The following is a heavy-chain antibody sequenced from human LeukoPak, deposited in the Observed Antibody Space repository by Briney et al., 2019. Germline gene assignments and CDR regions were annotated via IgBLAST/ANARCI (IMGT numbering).Heavy chain of an antibody. D-gene: IGHD5-24*01. CDR2: IYYSGST. Sequence: SETLSLTCTVSGGSISSSSYYWGWIRQPPGKGLEWIGSIYYSGSTYYNPSLKSRVTISVDTSKNQFSLKLSSVTAADTAVYYCARTNSNNHDAFDIWGQGTMVTVSS. J-gene: IGHJ3*02. V-gene: IGHV4-39*01. CDR3: ARTNSNNHDAFDI. CDR1: GGSISSSSYY.